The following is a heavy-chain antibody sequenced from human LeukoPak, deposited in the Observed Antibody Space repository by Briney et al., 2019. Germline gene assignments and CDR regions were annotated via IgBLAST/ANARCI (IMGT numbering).Heavy chain of an antibody. CDR3: ARDPNGDYIGAFDF. V-gene: IGHV3-23*01. D-gene: IGHD4-17*01. CDR2: ISGRGT. Sequence: GGSLRLSCAASGFTFTNYVLIWVRQAPGKGLEWVSAISGRGTVYADAVKGRFTVSRDNSKNTLYLQMNSLRAEDTAVYYCARDPNGDYIGAFDFRGQGTMVTVSS. CDR1: GFTFTNYV. J-gene: IGHJ3*01.